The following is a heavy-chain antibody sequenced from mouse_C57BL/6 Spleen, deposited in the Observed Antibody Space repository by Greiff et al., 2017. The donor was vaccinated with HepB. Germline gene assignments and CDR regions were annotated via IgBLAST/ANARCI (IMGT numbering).Heavy chain of an antibody. D-gene: IGHD3-3*01. V-gene: IGHV1-15*01. CDR2: IDPETGGT. CDR1: GYTFTDYE. Sequence: VKLMESGAELVRPGASVTLSCKASGYTFTDYEMHWVKQTPVHGLEWIGAIDPETGGTAYNQKFKGKAILTADKSSSTAYMELRSLTSEDSAVYYCTRGGDGAYYFDYWGQGTTLTVSS. CDR3: TRGGDGAYYFDY. J-gene: IGHJ2*01.